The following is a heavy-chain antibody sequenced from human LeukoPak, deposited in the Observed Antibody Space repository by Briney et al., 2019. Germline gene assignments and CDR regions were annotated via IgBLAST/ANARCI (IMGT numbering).Heavy chain of an antibody. V-gene: IGHV1-2*02. CDR3: ARGASSGGPEHY. D-gene: IGHD6-19*01. Sequence: ASVKVSCKASGYTFTGYYIHWVRQAPGQGLEWMGWINPNSGGTNYAQKFQGRVTMTTDTSTSTAYMELRSLRSDDTAVYYCARGASSGGPEHYWGQGTLVTVSS. CDR2: INPNSGGT. CDR1: GYTFTGYY. J-gene: IGHJ4*02.